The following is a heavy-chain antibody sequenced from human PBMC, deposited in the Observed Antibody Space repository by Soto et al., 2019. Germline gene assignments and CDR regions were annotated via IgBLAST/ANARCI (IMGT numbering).Heavy chain of an antibody. CDR1: GGSISSYY. Sequence: SETLSLTCTVSGGSISSYYWSWIRQPPGKGLEWIGYIYYSGSTNYNPSLKSRVTISVDTSKNQFSLKLSSVTAADTAVYYCARAGDPPERRWGYYYYYMDVWGKGTTVTVSS. V-gene: IGHV4-59*08. J-gene: IGHJ6*03. CDR2: IYYSGST. CDR3: ARAGDPPERRWGYYYYYMDV. D-gene: IGHD1-1*01.